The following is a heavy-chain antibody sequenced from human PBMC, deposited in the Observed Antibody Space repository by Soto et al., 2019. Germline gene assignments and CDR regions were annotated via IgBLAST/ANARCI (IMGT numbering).Heavy chain of an antibody. V-gene: IGHV3-21*01. CDR2: ISSSSSYI. CDR3: ARAVAYCGGDCYQYYFDY. J-gene: IGHJ4*02. D-gene: IGHD2-21*02. Sequence: GGSLRLSCAASGFTFSSYSMNWVRQAPGKGLEWVSSISSSSSYIYYADSVKGRFTISRDNAKNSLYLQMNSLRAEDTAVYYCARAVAYCGGDCYQYYFDYWGQGTLVTVSS. CDR1: GFTFSSYS.